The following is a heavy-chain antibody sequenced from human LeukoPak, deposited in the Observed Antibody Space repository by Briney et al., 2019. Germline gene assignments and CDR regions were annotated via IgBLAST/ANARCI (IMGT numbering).Heavy chain of an antibody. D-gene: IGHD1-26*01. Sequence: ASVKVSCKASGYTFTSYAMNWVRQATGQGLEWMGWMNPNSGNTGYAQKFQGRVTMTRNTSISTAHMELSSLRSEDTAVYYCARGYVSGSYYDYYYGMDVWGQGTTVTVSS. CDR1: GYTFTSYA. V-gene: IGHV1-8*02. J-gene: IGHJ6*02. CDR2: MNPNSGNT. CDR3: ARGYVSGSYYDYYYGMDV.